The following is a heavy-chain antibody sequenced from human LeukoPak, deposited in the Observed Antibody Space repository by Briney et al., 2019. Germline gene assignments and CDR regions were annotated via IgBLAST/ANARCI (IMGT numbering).Heavy chain of an antibody. D-gene: IGHD4/OR15-4a*01. CDR2: INPNSGGT. V-gene: IGHV1-2*02. J-gene: IGHJ4*02. CDR3: ARDRLANGQTLTFDY. CDR1: GYTFTGYY. Sequence: GASVKVSCKASGYTFTGYYMHWVRQAPGQGLEWMGWINPNSGGTNYAQKFQGRVTMTRDTSITTAYMELSRLRSDDTAVYFCARDRLANGQTLTFDYWGLGTLFTVSS.